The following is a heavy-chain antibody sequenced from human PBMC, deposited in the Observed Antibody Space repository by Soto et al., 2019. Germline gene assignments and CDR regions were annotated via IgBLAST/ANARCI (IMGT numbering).Heavy chain of an antibody. CDR2: INPKSGGT. CDR1: GYTFTAYY. CDR3: AVDLGSYTSKRTAFDL. V-gene: IGHV1-2*04. Sequence: QVQLVQSGAEVKTPGASVKVSCKASGYTFTAYYVHWVQLAPGQGLEWMGWINPKSGGTNYAQKFQGWVTMTRDTSVITAYVHLTRLTSDYTAVYYCAVDLGSYTSKRTAFDLWGQVIMLTVSS. J-gene: IGHJ3*01. D-gene: IGHD1-26*01.